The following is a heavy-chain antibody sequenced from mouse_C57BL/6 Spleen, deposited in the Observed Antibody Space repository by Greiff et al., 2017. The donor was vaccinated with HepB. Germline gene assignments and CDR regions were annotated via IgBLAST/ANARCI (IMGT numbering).Heavy chain of an antibody. Sequence: VQLQQSGAELVRPGTSVKVSCKASGYAFTNYLIEWVKQRPGQGLEWIGVINPGSGGTNYNEKFKGKATLTAAKSSSTAYMQLSSLTSEDSAVYFCARSGGKTYYAMDYWGQGTSVTVSS. CDR2: INPGSGGT. CDR1: GYAFTNYL. J-gene: IGHJ4*01. D-gene: IGHD2-1*01. V-gene: IGHV1-54*01. CDR3: ARSGGKTYYAMDY.